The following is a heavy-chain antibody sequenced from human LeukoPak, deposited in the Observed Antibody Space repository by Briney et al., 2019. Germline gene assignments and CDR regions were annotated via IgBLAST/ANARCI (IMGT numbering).Heavy chain of an antibody. CDR2: IYYSGST. CDR1: GGSISSGGYY. V-gene: IGHV4-31*03. CDR3: AREMYYYGSGSYFDY. D-gene: IGHD3-10*01. J-gene: IGHJ4*02. Sequence: SQTLSLTCTVPGGSISSGGYYWSWIRQHPGKGLEWIGYIYYSGSTYYNPSLKSRVTISVDTSKNQFSLKLSSVTAADTAVYYCAREMYYYGSGSYFDYWGQGTLVTVSS.